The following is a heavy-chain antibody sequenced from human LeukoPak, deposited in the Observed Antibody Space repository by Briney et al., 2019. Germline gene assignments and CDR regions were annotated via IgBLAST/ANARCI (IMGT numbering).Heavy chain of an antibody. D-gene: IGHD2-2*02. CDR3: AKDGHCSSTSCYTYDY. Sequence: GGSLRLSCAASGFTFSTSAMSWVRQAPGKGLEWVSAISGSGGSTSYADSVKGRFTISRDNSKNTLYLQMNSLRAEDTAVYYCAKDGHCSSTSCYTYDYWGQGTLVTVSS. CDR2: ISGSGGST. V-gene: IGHV3-23*01. J-gene: IGHJ4*02. CDR1: GFTFSTSA.